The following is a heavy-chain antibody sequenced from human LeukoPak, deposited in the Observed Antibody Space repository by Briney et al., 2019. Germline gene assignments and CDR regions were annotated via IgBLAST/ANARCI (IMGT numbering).Heavy chain of an antibody. V-gene: IGHV7-4-1*02. CDR2: INTNTGNP. CDR1: GYPFTSSA. J-gene: IGHJ4*02. CDR3: ARVSGYCSSTSCYPSK. D-gene: IGHD2-2*01. Sequence: ASVKVSCKASGYPFTSSAMSWVRQAPGQGLEWMGWINTNTGNPTYAQGFTGRFVFSLDTSVSTAYLQISSLKAEDTAVYFCARVSGYCSSTSCYPSKWGQGTLVTVSS.